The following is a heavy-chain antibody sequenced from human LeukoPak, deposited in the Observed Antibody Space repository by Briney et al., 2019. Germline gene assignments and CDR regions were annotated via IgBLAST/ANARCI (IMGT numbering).Heavy chain of an antibody. CDR1: GYTFTSYD. V-gene: IGHV1-8*01. Sequence: ASVKVSCKASGYTFTSYDINWVRQATGQGLEWMGWMNPNSGNTGYAQKFQGRVTMTRNTSISTAYMELSSLRSEDTAVYYCARVTYSSGWPVDYWGQGTLVTVSS. D-gene: IGHD6-19*01. J-gene: IGHJ4*02. CDR3: ARVTYSSGWPVDY. CDR2: MNPNSGNT.